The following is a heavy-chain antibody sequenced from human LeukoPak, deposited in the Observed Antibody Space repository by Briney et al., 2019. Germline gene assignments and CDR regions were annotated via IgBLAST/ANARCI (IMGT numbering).Heavy chain of an antibody. CDR2: ISSSSSYI. CDR3: AKAAAAGYKLIRIYCYYGMDV. CDR1: GFTFSSYS. Sequence: GGSLRLSCAASGFTFSSYSMNWVRQAPGKGLEWVSSISSSSSYIYYADSVKGRFTISRDNAKNPLYLQMNSLRAEDTAVYYCAKAAAAGYKLIRIYCYYGMDVWGKGTTVTVSS. D-gene: IGHD6-13*01. V-gene: IGHV3-21*01. J-gene: IGHJ6*04.